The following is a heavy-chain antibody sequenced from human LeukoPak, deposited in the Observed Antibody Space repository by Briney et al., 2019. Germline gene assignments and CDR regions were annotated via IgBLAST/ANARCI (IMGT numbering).Heavy chain of an antibody. D-gene: IGHD6-19*01. CDR1: GFTFSSFG. V-gene: IGHV3-33*03. J-gene: IGHJ4*02. CDR2: IWNDGSNK. Sequence: GRSLRLSCEVSGFTFSSFGMHWVRQAPGKGLEWVAVIWNDGSNKYYADSVKGRFTISRDNSRNTLYLQMNSLRDEDTAVYYCAKGGVTSGWPTPFDSWGQGTLVTVSS. CDR3: AKGGVTSGWPTPFDS.